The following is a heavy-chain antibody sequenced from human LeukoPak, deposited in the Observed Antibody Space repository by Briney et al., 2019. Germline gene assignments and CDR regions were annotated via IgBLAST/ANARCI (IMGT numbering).Heavy chain of an antibody. J-gene: IGHJ3*02. CDR3: GRDGAIVVVVDDNDAFDI. CDR2: ISYDGSNR. Sequence: GGSLTPSCAASGFTFSSYAMHWVRQAPGKGLAGVGVISYDGSNRYYADSIKGRFSICRDNPKNTLYLQMNRLRAEDTAVYYCGRDGAIVVVVDDNDAFDIWGQGTMVTVSS. V-gene: IGHV3-30-3*01. CDR1: GFTFSSYA. D-gene: IGHD2-15*01.